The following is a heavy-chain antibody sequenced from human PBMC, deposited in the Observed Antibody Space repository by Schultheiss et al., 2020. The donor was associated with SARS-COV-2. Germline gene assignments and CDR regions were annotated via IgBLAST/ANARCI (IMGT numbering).Heavy chain of an antibody. V-gene: IGHV3-23*01. D-gene: IGHD3-10*01. CDR1: RFTFSSYA. Sequence: GGSLRLSCAASRFTFSSYAMSWVRQAPGKGLEWVSAISGSGGSTYYADSVKGRFTISRDNSKNTLYLQMNSLRAEDTAVYYCAKEQSRYYGSGSYPNYWGQGTLVTVSS. J-gene: IGHJ4*02. CDR3: AKEQSRYYGSGSYPNY. CDR2: ISGSGGST.